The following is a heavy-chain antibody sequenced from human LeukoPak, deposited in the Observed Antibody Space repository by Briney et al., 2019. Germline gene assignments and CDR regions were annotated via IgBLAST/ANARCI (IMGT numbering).Heavy chain of an antibody. CDR1: GFTFSSYW. V-gene: IGHV3-7*01. CDR2: IKQDESEE. D-gene: IGHD3-10*01. Sequence: GGSLRLSCAASGFTFSSYWMSWVRQAPGKGLEWVANIKQDESEEYYVDSVKGRFTISRDNAKNALYLQMNSLRAEDTAVYFCARRIVTYYYGSGLDYWGQGTLVTVSS. J-gene: IGHJ4*02. CDR3: ARRIVTYYYGSGLDY.